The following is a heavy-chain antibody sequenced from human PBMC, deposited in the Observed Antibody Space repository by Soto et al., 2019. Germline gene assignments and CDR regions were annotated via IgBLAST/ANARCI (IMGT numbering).Heavy chain of an antibody. CDR1: GFTFSAFW. V-gene: IGHV3-7*01. J-gene: IGHJ4*02. Sequence: GGSLRLSCAASGFTFSAFWMDWVRQAPGKGLEWVDNINPEGSEKHYVDSVKGRFTISRDNAKNSLYLQMSSLTAEDSALYYCSRSLDSWGQGTRVTVSS. CDR3: SRSLDS. CDR2: INPEGSEK.